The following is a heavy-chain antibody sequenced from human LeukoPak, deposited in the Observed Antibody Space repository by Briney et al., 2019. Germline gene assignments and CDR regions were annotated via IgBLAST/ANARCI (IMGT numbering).Heavy chain of an antibody. Sequence: ASVKVSCKASGYTFTGYYMHWVRQAPGQGLEWMGWINPNSGGTNYAQKFQGRVTMTRDTSISTAYMELSRLRSDDTAVYYCARAGIWDYSDSSGYHNGAFDIWGQGTMVTVSS. V-gene: IGHV1-2*02. CDR1: GYTFTGYY. D-gene: IGHD3-22*01. CDR3: ARAGIWDYSDSSGYHNGAFDI. J-gene: IGHJ3*02. CDR2: INPNSGGT.